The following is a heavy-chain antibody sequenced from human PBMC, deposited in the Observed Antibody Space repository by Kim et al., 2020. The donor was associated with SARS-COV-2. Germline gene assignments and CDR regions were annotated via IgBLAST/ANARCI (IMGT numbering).Heavy chain of an antibody. J-gene: IGHJ4*02. CDR1: GGSISSYY. CDR2: IFYSGSA. Sequence: SETLSLTCTDSGGSISSYYWSWIRQPPGKGLEWIGYIFYSGSANYNPSLKSRVTISVDTSKNQFSLKLSSVTAADTAVYYCARVPYATSSLDYWGQGTLVTVSS. CDR3: ARVPYATSSLDY. D-gene: IGHD3-22*01. V-gene: IGHV4-59*13.